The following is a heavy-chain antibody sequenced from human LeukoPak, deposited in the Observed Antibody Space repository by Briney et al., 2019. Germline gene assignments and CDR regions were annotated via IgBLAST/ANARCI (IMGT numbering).Heavy chain of an antibody. Sequence: SETLSLTCTVSGGSISSYYWSWIRQPPGKGLEWIGYIYYSGSTNYNPSLKSRVTISVDTSKNQFSLKLSSVTAADTAVYYCARVGYYGSGSQGAFDYWGQGTLVTVSS. D-gene: IGHD3-10*01. J-gene: IGHJ4*02. CDR1: GGSISSYY. V-gene: IGHV4-59*01. CDR2: IYYSGST. CDR3: ARVGYYGSGSQGAFDY.